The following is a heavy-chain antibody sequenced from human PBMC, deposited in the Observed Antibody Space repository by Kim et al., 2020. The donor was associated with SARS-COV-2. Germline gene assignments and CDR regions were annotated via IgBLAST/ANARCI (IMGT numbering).Heavy chain of an antibody. V-gene: IGHV3-33*01. D-gene: IGHD3-10*01. CDR2: IWYDGSNK. CDR1: GFTFSSYG. CDR3: ARDNIRYYYGSGSYYYGMDV. Sequence: GGSLRLSCAASGFTFSSYGMHWVRQAPGKGLEWVAVIWYDGSNKYYADSVKGRFTISRDNSKNTLYLQMNSLRAEDTAVYYCARDNIRYYYGSGSYYYGMDVWGQGTTVTVSS. J-gene: IGHJ6*02.